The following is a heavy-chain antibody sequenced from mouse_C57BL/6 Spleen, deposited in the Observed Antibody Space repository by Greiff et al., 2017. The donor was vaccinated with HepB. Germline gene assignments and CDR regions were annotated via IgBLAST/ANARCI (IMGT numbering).Heavy chain of an antibody. D-gene: IGHD2-4*01. V-gene: IGHV1-42*01. Sequence: VQLQQSGPELVKPGASVKISCKASGYSFTGYYMNWVKQSPEKSLEWIGEINPSTGGTTYNQKFKAKATLTVDKSSSTAYMQLKSLTSEDSAVYYCARRDYDYEYYAMDYWGQGTSVTVSS. CDR3: ARRDYDYEYYAMDY. CDR2: INPSTGGT. CDR1: GYSFTGYY. J-gene: IGHJ4*01.